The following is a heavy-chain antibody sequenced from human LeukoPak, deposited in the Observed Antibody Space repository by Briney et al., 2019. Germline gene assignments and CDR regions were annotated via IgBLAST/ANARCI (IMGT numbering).Heavy chain of an antibody. CDR2: IWYDGSNK. Sequence: GGPLRLSFAASGFTFSSYGMHGVRQAPGKGLEGGAVIWYDGSNKYYADSVKGRFTISRDNSKNSLYLQMNSLRAEDTDVYYCAREYYYDSSGYSPFDYWGQGTLVTVSS. CDR1: GFTFSSYG. V-gene: IGHV3-33*01. J-gene: IGHJ4*02. CDR3: AREYYYDSSGYSPFDY. D-gene: IGHD3-22*01.